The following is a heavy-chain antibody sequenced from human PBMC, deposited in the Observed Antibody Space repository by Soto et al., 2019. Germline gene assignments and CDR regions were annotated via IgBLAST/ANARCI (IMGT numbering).Heavy chain of an antibody. Sequence: EASVKVSCKASGYTFTSYGISWVRQAPGQGLEWMGWISAYNGNTNYAQKLQGRVTMTTDTSTSTAYMELRSLRSDDTAVYYCASHAIVATIAPHFDYWGQGTLVTVSS. CDR2: ISAYNGNT. CDR1: GYTFTSYG. D-gene: IGHD5-12*01. J-gene: IGHJ4*02. CDR3: ASHAIVATIAPHFDY. V-gene: IGHV1-18*04.